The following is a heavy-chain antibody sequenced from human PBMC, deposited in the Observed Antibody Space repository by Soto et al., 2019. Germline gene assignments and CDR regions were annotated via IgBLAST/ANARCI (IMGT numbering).Heavy chain of an antibody. V-gene: IGHV4-59*01. CDR3: ARAGGYDFWSGFGPSKWGVSEYWFDP. D-gene: IGHD3-3*01. CDR1: GGSISGYY. J-gene: IGHJ5*02. Sequence: SETLSLPCTVSGGSISGYYWSWIRQPPGKGLEWIGDIYYSGSTNYNPSLKSRVTISVDTSKNQCSLKLSSVTAADTAVYYCARAGGYDFWSGFGPSKWGVSEYWFDPWGQGTLVTVSS. CDR2: IYYSGST.